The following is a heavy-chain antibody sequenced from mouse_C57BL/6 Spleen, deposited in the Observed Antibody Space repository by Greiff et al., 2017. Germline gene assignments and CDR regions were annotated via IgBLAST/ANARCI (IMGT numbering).Heavy chain of an antibody. CDR2: IGPGSGST. J-gene: IGHJ2*01. D-gene: IGHD2-4*01. CDR3: ARWAKIYYDYLYYFDY. V-gene: IGHV1-77*01. Sequence: QVQLKQSGAELVKPGASVKISCKASGYTFTDYYINWVKQRPGQGLEWIGKIGPGSGSTYYNEKFKGKATLTADKSSSTAYMQLSSLTSEDSAVYFCARWAKIYYDYLYYFDYWGQGTTLTVSS. CDR1: GYTFTDYY.